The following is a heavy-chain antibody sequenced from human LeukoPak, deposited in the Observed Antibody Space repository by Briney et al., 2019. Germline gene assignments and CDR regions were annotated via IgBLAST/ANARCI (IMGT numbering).Heavy chain of an antibody. D-gene: IGHD6-19*01. CDR3: AREEEGGFRTVAGTFDY. CDR1: GYTFTSFG. Sequence: ASVKVSCKASGYTFTSFGISWVRQAPGQGLEWMGWISPYNGNTNYAQKFQGRVTMTTDTSTSTAYMELRSLRSDDTAVYYCAREEEGGFRTVAGTFDYWGQGSLVTVSS. J-gene: IGHJ4*02. V-gene: IGHV1-18*01. CDR2: ISPYNGNT.